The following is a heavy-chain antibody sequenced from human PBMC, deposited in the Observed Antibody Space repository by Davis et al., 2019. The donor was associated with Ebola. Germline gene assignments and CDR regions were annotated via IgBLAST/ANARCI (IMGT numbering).Heavy chain of an antibody. CDR1: LGSLSGFY. D-gene: IGHD5-18*01. Sequence: QTPSLTRAVYLGSLSGFYWSCIRHPPGKGLEWIWEINHTGSTNYNPSLKSRVTTSEDTSKNQFALKLSSVTAAVTAVYYGARFSSIRGYGYLKYGMDVWGQGTTVTVSS. V-gene: IGHV4-34*01. J-gene: IGHJ6*02. CDR2: INHTGST. CDR3: ARFSSIRGYGYLKYGMDV.